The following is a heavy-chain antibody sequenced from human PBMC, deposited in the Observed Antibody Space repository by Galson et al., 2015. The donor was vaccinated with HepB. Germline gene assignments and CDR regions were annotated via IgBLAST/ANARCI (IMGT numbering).Heavy chain of an antibody. D-gene: IGHD3-3*01. CDR1: GFTFSSYA. Sequence: SLRLSCAASGFTFSSYAMSWVRQAPGKGLEWVSAISGSGGSTYYADSVKGRFTISRDNSKNTLYLQMNSLRAEDTAVYYCARASGFGITIFGVVIIMWWGKYYYYYMDVWGKGTTVTVSS. CDR3: ARASGFGITIFGVVIIMWWGKYYYYYMDV. CDR2: ISGSGGST. J-gene: IGHJ6*03. V-gene: IGHV3-23*01.